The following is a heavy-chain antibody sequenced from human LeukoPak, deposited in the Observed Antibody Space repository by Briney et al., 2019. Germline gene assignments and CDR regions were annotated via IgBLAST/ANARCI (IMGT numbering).Heavy chain of an antibody. CDR3: ARGAGDLGSGSYSGDWFDP. V-gene: IGHV4-39*07. CDR1: GGSISSSSYY. D-gene: IGHD3-10*02. CDR2: INHSGST. J-gene: IGHJ5*02. Sequence: PSETLSLTCTVSGGSISSSSYYWGWIRQPPGKGLEWIGEINHSGSTNYNPSLKSRVTISVDTSKNQFSLKLSSVTAADTAVYYCARGAGDLGSGSYSGDWFDPWGQGTLVTVSS.